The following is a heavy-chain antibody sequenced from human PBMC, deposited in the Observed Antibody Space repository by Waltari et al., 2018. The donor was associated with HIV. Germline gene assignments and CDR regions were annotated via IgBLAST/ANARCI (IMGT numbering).Heavy chain of an antibody. CDR3: ARIRDGIRVYGSGYYFDY. CDR2: IFSNDEK. D-gene: IGHD3-10*01. J-gene: IGHJ4*02. V-gene: IGHV2-26*01. Sequence: QVTLKESGPVLLKPTETLTLTCTVSGFSLSNDRMGVSWTRQPPGKALEWLAHIFSNDEKSYSTSLKSRLTISKDTSRSQVVLTMTNMDRVDTATYYCARIRDGIRVYGSGYYFDYWGQGTLVTVSS. CDR1: GFSLSNDRMG.